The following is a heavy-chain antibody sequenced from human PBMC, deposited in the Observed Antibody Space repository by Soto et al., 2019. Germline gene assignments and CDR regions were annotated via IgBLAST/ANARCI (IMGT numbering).Heavy chain of an antibody. J-gene: IGHJ5*01. V-gene: IGHV3-23*01. Sequence: EVQLLESGGGLVQPGGSLRLSCAASGFIFSSYDMAWVRQAPGKGLEWVSTVSSSADATQYADSVKGRFTISRDNSKNTLDLEMNNLGDEDTATYYCAKSDFFSWYASGGQGTLVTVSS. CDR1: GFIFSSYD. CDR3: AKSDFFSWYAS. CDR2: VSSSADAT. D-gene: IGHD2-21*01.